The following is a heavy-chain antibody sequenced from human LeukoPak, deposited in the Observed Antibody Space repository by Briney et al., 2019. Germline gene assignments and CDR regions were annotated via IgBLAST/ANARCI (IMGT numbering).Heavy chain of an antibody. CDR1: GYTFTGYY. Sequence: ASVKVSCKASGYTFTGYYMHWVRQAPGQGLEWMGWINTNSGGTNYAQKFQGRVTMTRDTSISTAYMELSRLRSDDTAVYYCARSRGSGSSNWFDPWGQGTLVTVSS. CDR3: ARSRGSGSSNWFDP. V-gene: IGHV1-2*02. J-gene: IGHJ5*02. D-gene: IGHD3-10*01. CDR2: INTNSGGT.